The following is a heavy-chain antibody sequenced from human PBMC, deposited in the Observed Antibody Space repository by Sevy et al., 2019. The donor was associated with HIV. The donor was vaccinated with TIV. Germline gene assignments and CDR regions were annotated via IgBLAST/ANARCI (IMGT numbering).Heavy chain of an antibody. V-gene: IGHV3-9*01. J-gene: IGHJ4*02. D-gene: IGHD6-19*01. Sequence: GGSLRLSCAASGFTFDDYAMHWVRQAPGKGLEWVSGISWNSCSIGYADSVKGRFTISRDNAKNSLYLQMNSLRAEDTALYYCAKGGIAVAGAFYYWGQGTLVTVSS. CDR2: ISWNSCSI. CDR1: GFTFDDYA. CDR3: AKGGIAVAGAFYY.